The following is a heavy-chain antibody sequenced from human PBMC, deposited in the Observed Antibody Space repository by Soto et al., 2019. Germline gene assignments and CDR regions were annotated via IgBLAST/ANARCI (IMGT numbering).Heavy chain of an antibody. CDR1: GGSISSGDYS. J-gene: IGHJ4*02. V-gene: IGHV4-30-2*01. CDR3: ARGSYGAGSDY. Sequence: SETLSLTCTVSGGSISSGDYSWSRIRQPPGKGLEWIGYVFRSGSTYYSPSLKSRVTISVDGSKNQFSLKLTSVTAADTGVYYCARGSYGAGSDYWGQGTLVTVSS. D-gene: IGHD3-10*01. CDR2: VFRSGST.